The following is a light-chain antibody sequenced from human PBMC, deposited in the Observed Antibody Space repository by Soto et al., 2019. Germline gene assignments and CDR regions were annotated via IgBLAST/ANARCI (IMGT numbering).Light chain of an antibody. J-gene: IGKJ2*01. CDR2: GAS. V-gene: IGKV3-20*01. Sequence: EIVLTQSPGTLSLSPGERATLSCRASQSVSSSFLAWYQQKPGQAPRLLIYGASSRATGVPDRFSGSGSGTDFTLTISRLEPEDFAVYSCQQYGSSPGTFGLGTKLEIK. CDR3: QQYGSSPGT. CDR1: QSVSSSF.